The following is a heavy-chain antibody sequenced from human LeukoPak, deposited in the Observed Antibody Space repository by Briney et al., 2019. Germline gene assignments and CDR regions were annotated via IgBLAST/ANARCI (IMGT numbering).Heavy chain of an antibody. D-gene: IGHD5-18*01. Sequence: GGSLRLSCAASGFTFSSYSMNWVRQAPGKGLEWVSGISASGGSTYYADSVRGRFTISRDSSQNTLYLQMNSLRAEDTAVYYCAKDIANAAMVFDYWGQGTLVTVSS. V-gene: IGHV3-23*01. CDR2: ISASGGST. CDR3: AKDIANAAMVFDY. CDR1: GFTFSSYS. J-gene: IGHJ4*02.